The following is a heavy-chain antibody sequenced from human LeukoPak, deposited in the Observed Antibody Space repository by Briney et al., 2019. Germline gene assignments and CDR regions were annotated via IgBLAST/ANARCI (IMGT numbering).Heavy chain of an antibody. J-gene: IGHJ6*02. CDR2: ISYDGSNK. CDR1: GFTGNSYG. V-gene: IGHV3-30*18. Sequence: GGSLRRSCAASGFTGNSYGRHWVRQAPGKGLEWVAVISYDGSNKYYADSGKGRFTIARDNSKNTLYLQMNSLRAEDTAVYYCAKEGYDFWSGYYMGYYYYGMDVWGQGTTVTVSS. CDR3: AKEGYDFWSGYYMGYYYYGMDV. D-gene: IGHD3-3*01.